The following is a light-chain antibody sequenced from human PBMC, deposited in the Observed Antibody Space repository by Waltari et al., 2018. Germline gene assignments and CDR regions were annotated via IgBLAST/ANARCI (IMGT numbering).Light chain of an antibody. CDR1: QSVSSN. CDR3: QQYNNWLMYT. V-gene: IGKV3-15*01. CDR2: GAS. J-gene: IGKJ2*01. Sequence: EIVMTQSPATLSVSPGERATLSCRASQSVSSNLAWYQQKPGQAPRLLIYGASTRATGIPARFSGSGSGKEFTLTISSLQSEDFAVYYCQQYNNWLMYTFGQGTKLEIK.